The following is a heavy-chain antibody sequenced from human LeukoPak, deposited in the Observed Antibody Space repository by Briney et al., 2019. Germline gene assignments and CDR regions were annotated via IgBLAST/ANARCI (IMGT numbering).Heavy chain of an antibody. V-gene: IGHV3-30*04. CDR2: ISYDGSNK. J-gene: IGHJ4*02. Sequence: SCKASGGTFSSYAISWVRQAPGKGLEWVAVISYDGSNKYYADSVKGRFTISRDNSKNTLYLQMNSLRAEDTAVYYCARSYNYFDYWGQGTLVTVSS. CDR3: ARSYNYFDY. CDR1: GGTFSSYA. D-gene: IGHD4-11*01.